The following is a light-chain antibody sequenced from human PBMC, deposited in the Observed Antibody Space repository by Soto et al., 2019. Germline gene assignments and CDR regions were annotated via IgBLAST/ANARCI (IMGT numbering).Light chain of an antibody. CDR3: EQRSNSPIT. V-gene: IGKV3-11*01. Sequence: LCSASGEKATLSCRASQYVGTRLAWYQHKPGQAPRLLIYYTSSGATGIPDRFSGSGSGTDFTLTLSSLEPEDFAVYNCEQRSNSPITFGQRTRLDIK. CDR2: YTS. CDR1: QYVGTR. J-gene: IGKJ5*01.